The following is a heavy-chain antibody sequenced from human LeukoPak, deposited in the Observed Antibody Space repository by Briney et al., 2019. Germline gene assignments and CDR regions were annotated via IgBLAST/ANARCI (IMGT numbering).Heavy chain of an antibody. CDR3: ARGAQQWLDNWFDP. V-gene: IGHV4-39*07. D-gene: IGHD6-19*01. J-gene: IGHJ5*02. CDR2: IYYSGST. Sequence: TPSETLSLTCTVSGGSISSSSYYWGWIRQPQGKGREGLGSIYYSGSTYYNPSLKSRVTISVDTSKNQFSLKLSSVTAADTAVYYCARGAQQWLDNWFDPWGQGTLVTVSS. CDR1: GGSISSSSYY.